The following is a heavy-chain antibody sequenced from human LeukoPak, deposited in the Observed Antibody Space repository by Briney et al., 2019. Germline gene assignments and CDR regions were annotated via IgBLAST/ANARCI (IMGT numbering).Heavy chain of an antibody. Sequence: SVKVSCKASGGTFSSYAISWVRQAPGQGLEWMGGVIPIFGTANYAQKFQGRVTITADESTSTAYMELSSLRSEDTAVYYCARGQYQLLQNWFDPWGQGTLVTVSS. CDR1: GGTFSSYA. V-gene: IGHV1-69*13. CDR2: VIPIFGTA. J-gene: IGHJ5*02. D-gene: IGHD2-2*01. CDR3: ARGQYQLLQNWFDP.